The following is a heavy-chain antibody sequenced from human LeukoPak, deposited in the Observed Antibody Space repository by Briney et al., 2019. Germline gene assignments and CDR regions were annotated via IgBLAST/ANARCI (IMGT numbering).Heavy chain of an antibody. D-gene: IGHD6-13*01. CDR1: GDSISTYY. Sequence: SETLSLTCTVSGDSISTYYWSWIRQPPGKGLEWIGYIYYRVTSDYNPSLKSRVTMSVGMSTRQISLKLSSVTAADTAVYYCARDLAAAGTIGPWGQGTLVTVSS. CDR2: IYYRVTS. CDR3: ARDLAAAGTIGP. V-gene: IGHV4-59*01. J-gene: IGHJ5*02.